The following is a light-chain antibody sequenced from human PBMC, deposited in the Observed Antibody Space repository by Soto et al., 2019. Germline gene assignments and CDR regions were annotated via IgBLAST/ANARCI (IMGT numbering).Light chain of an antibody. Sequence: IVLTQSPATLSLSPGNRATLSCRASQSVSSYLAWYQQKPGQAPRLLIYDASNRATVIPARFSGSGSGTDFTLTISSLEPEDFAVYYCQQRSNWPSTFGGGTKVEIK. J-gene: IGKJ4*01. CDR1: QSVSSY. V-gene: IGKV3-11*01. CDR2: DAS. CDR3: QQRSNWPST.